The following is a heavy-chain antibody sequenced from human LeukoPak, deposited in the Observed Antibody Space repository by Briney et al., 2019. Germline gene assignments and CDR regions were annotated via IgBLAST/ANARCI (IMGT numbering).Heavy chain of an antibody. CDR3: AREDGYNSAVHY. D-gene: IGHD5-24*01. J-gene: IGHJ4*02. Sequence: ASVKVSCKASGNTFTSYEINGFRQAPGQGLEWMGWMNPNSGNTGYAQKFQGRVTMTRNTSISTAYMELSSLRSEDTAVYYCAREDGYNSAVHYWGQGTLVTVSS. CDR2: MNPNSGNT. V-gene: IGHV1-8*01. CDR1: GNTFTSYE.